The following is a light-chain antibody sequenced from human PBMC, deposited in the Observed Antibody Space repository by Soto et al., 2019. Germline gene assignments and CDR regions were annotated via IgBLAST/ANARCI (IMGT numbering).Light chain of an antibody. J-gene: IGKJ1*01. CDR2: GAS. Sequence: VMTQSPSTLSVSPGERAALSCSATQSVSSNLAWYQQKPGQAPRLLMYGASSRATGIPDRFSGGGSGTDFTLTISRLEPEDFAVYYCQQYGTSPPTFGQGTKVDIK. V-gene: IGKV3-20*01. CDR1: QSVSSN. CDR3: QQYGTSPPT.